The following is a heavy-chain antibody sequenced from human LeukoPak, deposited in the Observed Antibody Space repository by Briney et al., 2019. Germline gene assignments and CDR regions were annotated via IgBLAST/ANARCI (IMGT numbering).Heavy chain of an antibody. V-gene: IGHV4-4*07. Sequence: SETLSLTCTVSGGSISSYYWSWIRQPAGKGLEWIGRIYTSGSTNYNPSLKSRVTISLDTSEDQFSLKLSSVTAADTAVYYCARATYSWNYYFDYWGQGTLVTVSS. CDR3: ARATYSWNYYFDY. D-gene: IGHD1-7*01. J-gene: IGHJ4*02. CDR1: GGSISSYY. CDR2: IYTSGST.